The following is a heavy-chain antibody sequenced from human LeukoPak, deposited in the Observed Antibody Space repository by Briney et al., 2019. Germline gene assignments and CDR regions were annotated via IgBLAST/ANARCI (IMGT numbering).Heavy chain of an antibody. CDR2: ISWNSGNM. J-gene: IGHJ4*02. CDR1: GFTFDIYA. CDR3: TRGLQCSTDDCHLSPYYSDY. Sequence: QSGGSLRLSCAASGFTFDIYAMYWVRQVPGKGLEWVSGISWNSGNMGYADSVKGRFSISRDNAKNSLYLQMNSLRTEDTALYYCTRGLQCSTDDCHLSPYYSDYWGQGTLVTVS. V-gene: IGHV3-9*01. D-gene: IGHD2-2*01.